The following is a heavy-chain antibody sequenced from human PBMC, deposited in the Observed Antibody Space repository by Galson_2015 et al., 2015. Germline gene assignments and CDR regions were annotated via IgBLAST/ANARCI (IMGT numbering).Heavy chain of an antibody. J-gene: IGHJ6*02. Sequence: SLRLSCAASGFTFSSYWMSWVRQAPGKGLEWVANIKQDGSEKYYVDSVKGRFTISRDNAKNSLYLQMNSLRAEDTAVYYCARERGYDNLYYYYYGMDVWGQGTTVTVSS. CDR1: GFTFSSYW. V-gene: IGHV3-7*05. CDR3: ARERGYDNLYYYYYGMDV. D-gene: IGHD5-12*01. CDR2: IKQDGSEK.